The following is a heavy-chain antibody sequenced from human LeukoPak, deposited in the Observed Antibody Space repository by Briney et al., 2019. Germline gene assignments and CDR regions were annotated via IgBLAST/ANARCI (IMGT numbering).Heavy chain of an antibody. Sequence: PGRSLRLSCAASGFTFSSYAMHWVRQAPGKGLEWVAVISYDGSNKYYADSVKGRFTISRDNSKNTLYLQMNSLRAEDTAVYYCARDHPRYYYYYYGMDVWGQGTTVTVSS. CDR3: ARDHPRYYYYYYGMDV. CDR2: ISYDGSNK. V-gene: IGHV3-30-3*01. CDR1: GFTFSSYA. J-gene: IGHJ6*02.